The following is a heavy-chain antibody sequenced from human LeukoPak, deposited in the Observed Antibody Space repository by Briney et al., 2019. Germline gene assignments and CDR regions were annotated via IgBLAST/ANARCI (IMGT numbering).Heavy chain of an antibody. CDR2: ISAYNGNT. Sequence: VASVKVSCKASGYTFTGYFMHWVRQAPGQGLEWMGWISAYNGNTNYAQKLQGRVTMTTDTSTSTAYMELRSLRSDDTAVYYCARVLRAWFDPWGQGTLVTVSS. D-gene: IGHD3-10*01. J-gene: IGHJ5*02. CDR3: ARVLRAWFDP. CDR1: GYTFTGYF. V-gene: IGHV1-18*04.